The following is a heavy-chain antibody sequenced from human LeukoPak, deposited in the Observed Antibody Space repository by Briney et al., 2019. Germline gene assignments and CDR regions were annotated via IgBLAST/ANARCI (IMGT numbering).Heavy chain of an antibody. Sequence: GASVKVSCKASGYTFTSYDISWVRQAPGQGLEWMGWISAYNGNTNYAQKLQGRVTMTTDTSTSTAYTELRSLRSDDTAVYYCARDYDIPDYYYYYYMDVWGKGTTVTVSS. D-gene: IGHD3-9*01. J-gene: IGHJ6*03. CDR2: ISAYNGNT. CDR3: ARDYDIPDYYYYYYMDV. CDR1: GYTFTSYD. V-gene: IGHV1-18*01.